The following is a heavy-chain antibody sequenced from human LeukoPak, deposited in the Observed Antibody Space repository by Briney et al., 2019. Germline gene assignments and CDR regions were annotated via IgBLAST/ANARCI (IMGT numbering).Heavy chain of an antibody. CDR1: GFTFSDYY. Sequence: GGSLRLSCAASGFTFSDYYMSWIRQPPGKGLEWVGRIRTKTDGGTADYAAPVKGRFTISRDDSKNTLFLQMNSLKTEDTAVYYCARKHCTSASCSDYWGQGTLVTVSS. CDR3: ARKHCTSASCSDY. J-gene: IGHJ4*02. CDR2: IRTKTDGGTA. D-gene: IGHD2-2*01. V-gene: IGHV3-15*01.